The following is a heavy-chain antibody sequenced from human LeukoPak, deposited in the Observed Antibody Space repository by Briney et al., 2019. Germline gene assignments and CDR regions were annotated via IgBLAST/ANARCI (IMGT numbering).Heavy chain of an antibody. Sequence: PSETLSLTCTVSGDSISSYYWSWIRQPPGKGLEWIGYIYNSGSINYNPSLKSRVTISVDTSKNQFSLKLSSVTAADTAVYYCARWRMTSDAFDIWGQGTMVTVSS. V-gene: IGHV4-59*01. CDR2: IYNSGSI. CDR1: GDSISSYY. J-gene: IGHJ3*02. CDR3: ARWRMTSDAFDI.